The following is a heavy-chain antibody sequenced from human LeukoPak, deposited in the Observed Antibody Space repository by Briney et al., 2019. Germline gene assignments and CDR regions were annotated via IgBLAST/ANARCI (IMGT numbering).Heavy chain of an antibody. J-gene: IGHJ6*03. D-gene: IGHD2-2*01. V-gene: IGHV1-2*02. Sequence: GAPVKVSCKASGYTFTGYYMHWVRQAPGQGLEWMGWINPNSGGTNYAQKFQGRVTMTRDTSITTAYMELTRLRSDDTAVYYCARGVPGAYYYYYMDDWGKGTTVTVSS. CDR3: ARGVPGAYYYYYMDD. CDR2: INPNSGGT. CDR1: GYTFTGYY.